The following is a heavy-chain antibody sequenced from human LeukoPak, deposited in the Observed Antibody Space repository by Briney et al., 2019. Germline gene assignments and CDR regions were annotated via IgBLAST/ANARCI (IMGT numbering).Heavy chain of an antibody. CDR3: ASYYSGCDFGLIDY. Sequence: PSQTLSLTCTVSGGSISSGDYYWSWIRQPPGKGLEWIGYIYYSGSTYYNPSLKSRVTISVDTSKNQFSLKLSSVTAADTAVYYCASYYSGCDFGLIDYWGQGTLVTVSS. CDR2: IYYSGST. J-gene: IGHJ4*02. D-gene: IGHD5-12*01. V-gene: IGHV4-30-4*01. CDR1: GGSISSGDYY.